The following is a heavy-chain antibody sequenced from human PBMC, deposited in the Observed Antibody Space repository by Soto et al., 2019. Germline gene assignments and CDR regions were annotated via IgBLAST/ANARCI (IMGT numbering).Heavy chain of an antibody. V-gene: IGHV1-2*02. Sequence: ASVKVSCEASGYTFTGYYMHWVRQAPGQGLEWMGWINPNSGGTNYAQKFQGRVTMTRDTSISTAYMELSRLRSDDTAVYYCARDDSSGYSYFDYWGQGTLVTVSS. CDR3: ARDDSSGYSYFDY. D-gene: IGHD3-22*01. CDR2: INPNSGGT. J-gene: IGHJ4*02. CDR1: GYTFTGYY.